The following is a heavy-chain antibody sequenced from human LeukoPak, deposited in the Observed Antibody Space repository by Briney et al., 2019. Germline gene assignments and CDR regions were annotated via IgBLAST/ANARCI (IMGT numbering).Heavy chain of an antibody. J-gene: IGHJ4*02. CDR2: ISAYNGNT. CDR1: GYTFTSYG. Sequence: ASVEVSCKASGYTFTSYGISWVRQAPGQGLEWMGWISAYNGNTNSAQKVQGRVTLTTDTSTSTAHMELRSLRSDDTAVYYCARVRVGGWYFDYWGQGTLVTVSS. D-gene: IGHD6-19*01. CDR3: ARVRVGGWYFDY. V-gene: IGHV1-18*01.